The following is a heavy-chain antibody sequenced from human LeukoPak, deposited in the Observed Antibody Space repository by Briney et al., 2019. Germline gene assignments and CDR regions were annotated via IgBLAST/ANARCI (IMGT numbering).Heavy chain of an antibody. J-gene: IGHJ4*02. D-gene: IGHD4-23*01. CDR3: TGYGDNSI. V-gene: IGHV3-53*01. CDR2: IHSSGRT. CDR1: GFTVSTNH. Sequence: GGSLRLSCAVSGFTVSTNHMSWVRQAAGKGLEWVSVIHSSGRTYYADSVRGRFTISRDNSKNTLYVQMNNLRVEDTAVYYCTGYGDNSIWGQGTLVTVSS.